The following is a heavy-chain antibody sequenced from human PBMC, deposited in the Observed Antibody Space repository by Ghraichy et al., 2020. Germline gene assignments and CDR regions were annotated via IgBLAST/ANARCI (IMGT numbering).Heavy chain of an antibody. CDR2: ISGSGGST. CDR3: AKARSPEMATMGGNWYFDL. Sequence: RGSLRLSCAASGFTFSSYVMTWVRQAPGKGLEWVSAISGSGGSTYYADSVKGRFTISRDNSKNTLYLQMNSLRAEDTAVYYCAKARSPEMATMGGNWYFDLWGRGTLVTVSS. J-gene: IGHJ2*01. D-gene: IGHD5-24*01. V-gene: IGHV3-23*01. CDR1: GFTFSSYV.